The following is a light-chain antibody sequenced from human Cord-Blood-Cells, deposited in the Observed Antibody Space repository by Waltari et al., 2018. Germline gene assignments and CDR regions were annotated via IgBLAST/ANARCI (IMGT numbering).Light chain of an antibody. J-gene: IGKJ1*01. V-gene: IGKV1-39*01. Sequence: DIQMTQSPSPLSASVGDRVTITCRASQSISSYLNWYQQKPGKAPKLLIYAASSLQSGVPSRFSGNGSGTDFTLTISSLQPEDFATYYCQQSYSTPWTFGQGTKVEIK. CDR3: QQSYSTPWT. CDR2: AAS. CDR1: QSISSY.